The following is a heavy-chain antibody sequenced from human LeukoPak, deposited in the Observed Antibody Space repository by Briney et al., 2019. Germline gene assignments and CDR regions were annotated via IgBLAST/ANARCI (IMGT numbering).Heavy chain of an antibody. CDR3: ASSPYYDYVWGSYRYSLGFDY. J-gene: IGHJ4*02. D-gene: IGHD3-16*02. Sequence: QPGGSLRLSCAASGFTFSSYAMSWVRQASGKGLEWVSYISSSGSTIYYADSVKGRFTISRDNAKNSLYLQMNSLRAEDTAVYYCASSPYYDYVWGSYRYSLGFDYWGQGTLVTVSS. CDR2: ISSSGSTI. V-gene: IGHV3-48*03. CDR1: GFTFSSYA.